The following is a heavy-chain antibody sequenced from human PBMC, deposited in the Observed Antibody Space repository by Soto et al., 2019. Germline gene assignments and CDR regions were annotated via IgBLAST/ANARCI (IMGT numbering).Heavy chain of an antibody. CDR3: ARGIMITFGGVIVMNAFDI. D-gene: IGHD3-16*02. Sequence: EVQLVESGGRLVQPGGSVRLSCAASGFTFSSYSMNWVRQAPGKGLEWVSYISSSSSTIYYADSVKGRFTISRDNAKNSLYLQMNSLRAEDTAVYYCARGIMITFGGVIVMNAFDIWGQGTMVTVSS. J-gene: IGHJ3*02. V-gene: IGHV3-48*01. CDR1: GFTFSSYS. CDR2: ISSSSSTI.